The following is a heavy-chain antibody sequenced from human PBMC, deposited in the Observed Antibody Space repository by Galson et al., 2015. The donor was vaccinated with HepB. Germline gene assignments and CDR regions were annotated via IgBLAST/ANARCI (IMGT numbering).Heavy chain of an antibody. V-gene: IGHV1-69*06. D-gene: IGHD6-19*01. CDR2: IIPIFGTA. CDR3: ARDKVAVAGTFYYYYGMDV. CDR1: GGTFSSYA. J-gene: IGHJ6*02. Sequence: SVKVSCKASGGTFSSYAISWVRQVPGQGLEWMGGIIPIFGTANYAQKFQGRVTITADKSTSTAYMELSSLRSEDTAVYYCARDKVAVAGTFYYYYGMDVWGQGTTVTVSS.